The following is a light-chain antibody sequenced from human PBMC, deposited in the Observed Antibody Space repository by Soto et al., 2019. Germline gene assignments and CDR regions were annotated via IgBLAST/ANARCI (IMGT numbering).Light chain of an antibody. CDR1: QSVNSN. V-gene: IGKV3D-15*01. J-gene: IGKJ5*01. CDR2: GIS. Sequence: EIVMTQSPATLSVSPGERAILSCRASQSVNSNYLAWYQQKPGQAPRLLIYGISKRATDIPDRFSGSGSRTEFTLTISSLQPEDFATYYCQQHGQWPITFGQGTRLEIK. CDR3: QQHGQWPIT.